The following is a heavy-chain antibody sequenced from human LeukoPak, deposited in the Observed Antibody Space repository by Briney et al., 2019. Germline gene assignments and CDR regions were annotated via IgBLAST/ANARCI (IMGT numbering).Heavy chain of an antibody. J-gene: IGHJ4*02. CDR3: ARGGYYDSSGYSGFDY. Sequence: SETLSLTCTVSGGSISSYYWSWIRQPPGKGLEWIGYIYYSGSTNYNPSLKSRVTISVDTSKNQLSLKLSSVTAADTAVYYCARGGYYDSSGYSGFDYWGQGTLVTVSS. D-gene: IGHD3-22*01. CDR1: GGSISSYY. CDR2: IYYSGST. V-gene: IGHV4-59*01.